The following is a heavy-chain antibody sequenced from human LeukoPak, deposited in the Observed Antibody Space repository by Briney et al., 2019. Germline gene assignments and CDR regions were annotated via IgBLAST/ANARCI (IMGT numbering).Heavy chain of an antibody. CDR3: AREESGMDV. CDR1: GFTFSSYS. J-gene: IGHJ6*02. Sequence: PGGSLRLSCAASGFTFSSYSMDWVRQAPGKGLEWVSYISSSSTIYYADSVKGRFTISRDNAKNSLYLQMNSLRDEDTAVYYCAREESGMDVWGQGTTVTVSS. CDR2: ISSSSTI. V-gene: IGHV3-48*02.